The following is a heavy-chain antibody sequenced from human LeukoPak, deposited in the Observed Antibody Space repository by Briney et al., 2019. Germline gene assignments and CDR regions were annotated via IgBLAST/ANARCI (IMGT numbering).Heavy chain of an antibody. J-gene: IGHJ4*02. Sequence: GGSLRLSCAASGFTFSSYAMSWVRQAPGKGLEWVSAISGSGGSTYYADSVKGRFTISRDNSKNTLYLQMNSLRAEDTAVYYCAREIGMYYYDSSGYSLLGGQGTLVTVSS. CDR1: GFTFSSYA. CDR2: ISGSGGST. V-gene: IGHV3-23*01. CDR3: AREIGMYYYDSSGYSLL. D-gene: IGHD3-22*01.